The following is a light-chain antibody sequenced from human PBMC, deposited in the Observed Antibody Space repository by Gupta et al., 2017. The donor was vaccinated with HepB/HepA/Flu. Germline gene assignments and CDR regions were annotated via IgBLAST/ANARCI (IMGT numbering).Light chain of an antibody. CDR3: QQNSSRPWP. Sequence: EIVMTQSPAALSVSAGDRVTLSCRASQSVSRTLAWYQHKPGQAPRLLIYDASTRASAVPTRFNGSGSRREFTLTISSLQSDDSAVYFCQQNSSRPWPFGPGTKVEIK. V-gene: IGKV3-15*01. CDR1: QSVSRT. CDR2: DAS. J-gene: IGKJ1*01.